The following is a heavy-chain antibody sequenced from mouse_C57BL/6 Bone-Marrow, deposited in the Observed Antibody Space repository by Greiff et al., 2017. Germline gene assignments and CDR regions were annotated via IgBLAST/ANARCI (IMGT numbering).Heavy chain of an antibody. CDR2: IHPNSGST. CDR3: ARRRIYYDYDDAMDY. J-gene: IGHJ4*01. D-gene: IGHD2-4*01. CDR1: GYTFTSSW. V-gene: IGHV1-64*01. Sequence: QVQLQQPGAELVKPGASVTLSCKASGYTFTSSWMHWVKQRPGQGLEWIGMIHPNSGSTNYNEKFKSKATLTVDKSSSTAYMQLSSLTSEDSAVYYCARRRIYYDYDDAMDYWGQGTSVTVSS.